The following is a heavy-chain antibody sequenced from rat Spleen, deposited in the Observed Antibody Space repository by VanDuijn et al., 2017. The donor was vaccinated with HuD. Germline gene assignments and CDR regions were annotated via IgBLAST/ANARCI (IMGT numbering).Heavy chain of an antibody. D-gene: IGHD4-3*01. CDR3: ARHRGYFDY. Sequence: EVQLVESGGGLVQPGRSLKLSCAASGFTFSDYNMAWVRQAPKEGLEWVATISFDGTTTYYRDSVKGRFTISRDNAKSTLYLQMDSLRSEDTATYYCARHRGYFDYWGQGVMVTVSS. CDR1: GFTFSDYN. J-gene: IGHJ2*01. V-gene: IGHV5-7*01. CDR2: ISFDGTTT.